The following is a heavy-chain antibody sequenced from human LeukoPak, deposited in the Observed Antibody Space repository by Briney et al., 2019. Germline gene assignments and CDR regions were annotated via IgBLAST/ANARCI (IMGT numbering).Heavy chain of an antibody. D-gene: IGHD7-27*01. Sequence: ASVKVSCKASGYTFTAYYMHWVRQAPGQGLEWLGWISTYNGNTHYAQKLQGRVTMTTDTSTTTAYMELRSLRSDDTAVYYCARDYRTGFDYWGQGTLLTVSS. J-gene: IGHJ4*02. V-gene: IGHV1-18*04. CDR2: ISTYNGNT. CDR1: GYTFTAYY. CDR3: ARDYRTGFDY.